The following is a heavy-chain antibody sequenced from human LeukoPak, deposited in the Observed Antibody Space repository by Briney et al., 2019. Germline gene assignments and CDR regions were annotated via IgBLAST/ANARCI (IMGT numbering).Heavy chain of an antibody. CDR2: INPSGGST. V-gene: IGHV1-46*01. CDR1: GYTFTNYY. J-gene: IGHJ3*02. CDR3: ARAADLPDPSAFDI. Sequence: GASVKVSCKASGYTFTNYYIHWVRQAPGQGLECMGIINPSGGSTSYAQKFQGRVTMTRDMSTSTVYMELSSLRSEDTAVYYCARAADLPDPSAFDIWGQGTMVTVSS.